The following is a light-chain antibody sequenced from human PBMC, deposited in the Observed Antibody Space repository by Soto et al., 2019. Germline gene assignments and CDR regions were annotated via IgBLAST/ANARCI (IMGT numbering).Light chain of an antibody. CDR1: SSDVGAYKY. CDR3: SAYAGSNNLI. J-gene: IGLJ2*01. V-gene: IGLV2-8*01. Sequence: QSALTQPPSASGSPGQSVTISCTGTSSDVGAYKYVSWYQHHPGKAPKLMIYEVNERPSGVPDRFSGSKSDNTASLTVSGLQAEDEADYYCSAYAGSNNLIFGGGTKLTVL. CDR2: EVN.